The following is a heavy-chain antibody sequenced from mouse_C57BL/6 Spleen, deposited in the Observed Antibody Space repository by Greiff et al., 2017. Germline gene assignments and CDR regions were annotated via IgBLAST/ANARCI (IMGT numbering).Heavy chain of an antibody. CDR1: GYAFTNYL. CDR2: INPGSGGT. J-gene: IGHJ3*01. V-gene: IGHV1-54*01. D-gene: IGHD2-4*01. CDR3: ARAAAYYDYDWFAY. Sequence: VQLQQSGAELVRPGTSVKVSCKASGYAFTNYLIEWVKQRPGQGLEWIGVINPGSGGTNYNEKFKGKATLTADKSSSTAYMQLSSLTSEDSAVYFCARAAAYYDYDWFAYWGQGTLVTVSA.